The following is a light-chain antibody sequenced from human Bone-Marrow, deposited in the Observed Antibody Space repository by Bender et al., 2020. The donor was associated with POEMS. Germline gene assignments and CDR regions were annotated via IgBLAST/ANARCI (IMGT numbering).Light chain of an antibody. CDR2: DVS. Sequence: QSALTQPASVSGSPGQSITISCTGTSSDVGTYKHVSWYQQYPGKAPKLIIDDVSYRPSGVSDRFSGSKSGNTASLTVSGLQAEDEADYYCSSYAGSNNYVFGSGTKVTVL. V-gene: IGLV2-14*03. CDR1: SSDVGTYKH. J-gene: IGLJ1*01. CDR3: SSYAGSNNYV.